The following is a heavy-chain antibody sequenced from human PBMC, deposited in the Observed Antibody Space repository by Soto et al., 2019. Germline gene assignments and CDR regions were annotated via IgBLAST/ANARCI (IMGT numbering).Heavy chain of an antibody. Sequence: GGSLRLSCAASGFTFSSYAMSWGLQAPWKGLEWVSAISGSGGSTYYADSVKGRFTISRDNSKNTLYLQMNSLRAEDTAVYYCAKGGYSSGWYNWFDPWGQGTLVTVSS. D-gene: IGHD6-19*01. V-gene: IGHV3-23*01. CDR1: GFTFSSYA. CDR3: AKGGYSSGWYNWFDP. CDR2: ISGSGGST. J-gene: IGHJ5*02.